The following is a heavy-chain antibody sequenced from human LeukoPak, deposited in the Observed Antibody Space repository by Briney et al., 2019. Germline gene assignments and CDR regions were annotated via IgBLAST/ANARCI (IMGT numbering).Heavy chain of an antibody. CDR2: IYYSGST. D-gene: IGHD3-22*01. J-gene: IGHJ3*02. CDR1: GGSISSSSYY. CDR3: ARQYYYDSRAFDI. Sequence: SETLSLTCTVSGGSISSSSYYWGWIRQSPGKGLEWIGSIYYSGSTYYNPSLKSRVTISVDTSKNQFSLKLSSVTAADTAVYYCARQYYYDSRAFDIWGQGTMVAVSS. V-gene: IGHV4-39*01.